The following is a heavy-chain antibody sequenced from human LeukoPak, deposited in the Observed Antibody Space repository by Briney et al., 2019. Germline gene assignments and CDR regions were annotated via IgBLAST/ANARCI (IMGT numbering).Heavy chain of an antibody. D-gene: IGHD5-12*01. CDR2: ISGSGGAT. CDR1: GFTFGTYA. J-gene: IGHJ3*02. CDR3: AKCRAGYIDESSDM. Sequence: QPGGSLRLSCAASGFTFGTYAMTWVRQAPGKGLEWVSGISGSGGATYYADSVKGRFTISRDNSKNTLYLQMNSLRADDTAVYYCAKCRAGYIDESSDMWGQGTVVTVSS. V-gene: IGHV3-23*01.